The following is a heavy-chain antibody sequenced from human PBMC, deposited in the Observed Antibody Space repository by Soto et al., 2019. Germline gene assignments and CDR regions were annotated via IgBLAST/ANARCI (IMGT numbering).Heavy chain of an antibody. J-gene: IGHJ6*02. Sequence: EVQLVESGGGLIQPGGSLSLSCAASGFIVSTTYMFWVRQAPGKGLEWVSVIYIGDHIKYADSVKGRFTISRDNPRNTIFLHMNNLRVEDTAVYYCVRDLQGHFGMDAWGQGTTVTVT. V-gene: IGHV3-53*01. CDR3: VRDLQGHFGMDA. CDR1: GFIVSTTY. CDR2: IYIGDHI.